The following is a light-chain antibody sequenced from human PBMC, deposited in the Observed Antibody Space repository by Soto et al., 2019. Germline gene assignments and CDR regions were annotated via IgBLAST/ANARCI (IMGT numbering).Light chain of an antibody. J-gene: IGLJ3*02. Sequence: QSVLTQPASVSGSLGQSITISCTGTSSDIGGYKYVSWYQQHPGKAPKLIIFEVSNRPSGVSDRFSGSNSGNTASLTISGLQAEDEADYYCTSYSRYRVLVVXGGTKVNVL. V-gene: IGLV2-14*01. CDR1: SSDIGGYKY. CDR2: EVS. CDR3: TSYSRYRVLV.